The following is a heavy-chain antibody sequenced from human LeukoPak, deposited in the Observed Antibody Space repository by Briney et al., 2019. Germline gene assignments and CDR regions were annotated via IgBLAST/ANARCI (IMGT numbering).Heavy chain of an antibody. Sequence: SETLSLTCTVSGGSINTYYWGWIRQAPGKGLEWIGYIYPRGSTNYNPSLKSRVTISVDTSKNQFSLKLPSVTAADTAVYYCARGFDDYDVLLGYEYWGQGILVTVSS. CDR3: ARGFDDYDVLLGYEY. CDR2: IYPRGST. D-gene: IGHD3-9*01. CDR1: GGSINTYY. J-gene: IGHJ4*02. V-gene: IGHV4-59*01.